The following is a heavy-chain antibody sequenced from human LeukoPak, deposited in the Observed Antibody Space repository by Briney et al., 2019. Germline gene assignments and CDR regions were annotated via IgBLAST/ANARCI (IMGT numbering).Heavy chain of an antibody. CDR1: GFTFSSYG. J-gene: IGHJ4*02. CDR2: ISYDGSNK. Sequence: GRSLRLSCAAYGFTFSSYGMHWVRQAPGKGLEWVAVISYDGSNKYYADSVKGRFTISRDNSKNTLYLQMNSLRAEDTAVYYCAKLSLTGLSFDYWGQGTLVTVSS. D-gene: IGHD1-20*01. V-gene: IGHV3-30*18. CDR3: AKLSLTGLSFDY.